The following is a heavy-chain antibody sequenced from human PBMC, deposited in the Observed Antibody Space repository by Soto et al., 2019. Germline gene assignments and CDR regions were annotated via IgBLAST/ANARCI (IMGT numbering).Heavy chain of an antibody. D-gene: IGHD6-6*01. CDR2: IIPIFGTA. Sequence: SVKVSCKASGGTFSSYAISCVRQAPGQGLEWMGGIIPIFGTANYAQKFQGRVTITADESTSTAYMELSSLRSEDTAVYYCARYKQLPKYGMDVWGQGTTVTVSS. CDR3: ARYKQLPKYGMDV. CDR1: GGTFSSYA. J-gene: IGHJ6*02. V-gene: IGHV1-69*13.